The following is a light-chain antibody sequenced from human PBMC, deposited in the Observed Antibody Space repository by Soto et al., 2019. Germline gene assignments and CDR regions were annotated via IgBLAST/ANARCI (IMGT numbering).Light chain of an antibody. Sequence: DIQMTQSPSSLSASIGDRVTITCRASQGINNFLAWYQQKPGEAPKLLLYAASILRSGVPSRFSGSGSGTDFTLTISSLQTEDVATYYCQKYNSHPRTFGQGTRV. CDR1: QGINNF. J-gene: IGKJ1*01. CDR2: AAS. V-gene: IGKV1-27*01. CDR3: QKYNSHPRT.